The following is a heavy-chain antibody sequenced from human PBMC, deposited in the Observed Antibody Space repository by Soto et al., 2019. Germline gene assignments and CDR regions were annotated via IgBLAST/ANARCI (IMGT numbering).Heavy chain of an antibody. V-gene: IGHV3-48*02. CDR3: ARDRRIAARPGDYYGMDV. Sequence: EVQLVESGGGLVQPGGSLRLSCAASGFTFSSYSMNWVRQAPGKGLEWVSYISSSSSTIYYADSVNGRFTISRDNAKNSLYLQMNSLRDEDTAVYYCARDRRIAARPGDYYGMDVWGQGTTVTVSS. D-gene: IGHD6-6*01. J-gene: IGHJ6*02. CDR2: ISSSSSTI. CDR1: GFTFSSYS.